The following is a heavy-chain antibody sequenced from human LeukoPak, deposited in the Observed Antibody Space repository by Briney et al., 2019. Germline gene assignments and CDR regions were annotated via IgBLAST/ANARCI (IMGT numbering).Heavy chain of an antibody. CDR3: ARVWLRDYMDV. CDR2: ISSSSSYI. V-gene: IGHV3-21*04. Sequence: GGTLRLSCAASGFTFSSYSMIWVRQAPGKGLERVSSISSSSSYIFFADSVKGRFTISRDNAKHSLELQMNSLRAEDTAVYFCARVWLRDYMDVWGKGTTVSVSS. J-gene: IGHJ6*03. CDR1: GFTFSSYS. D-gene: IGHD5-12*01.